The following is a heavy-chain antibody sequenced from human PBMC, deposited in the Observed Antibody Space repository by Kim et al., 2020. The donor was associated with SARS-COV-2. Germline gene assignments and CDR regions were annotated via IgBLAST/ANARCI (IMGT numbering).Heavy chain of an antibody. D-gene: IGHD2-2*01. J-gene: IGHJ6*02. CDR3: AKSETIVVVPANYYYYYGMDV. Sequence: GGSLRLSCAASGFTFSSYAMHWVRQAPGKGLEWVAVISYDGSNKYYADSVKGRFTISRDNSKNTLCLQMNSLRAEDTAVYYCAKSETIVVVPANYYYYYGMDVWGQGTTVTVSS. CDR1: GFTFSSYA. V-gene: IGHV3-30*04. CDR2: ISYDGSNK.